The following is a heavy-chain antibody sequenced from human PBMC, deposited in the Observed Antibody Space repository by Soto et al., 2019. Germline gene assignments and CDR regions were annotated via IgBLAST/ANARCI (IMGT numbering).Heavy chain of an antibody. D-gene: IGHD1-7*01. Sequence: PVKVSCKASGGTFSSYAISWVRQAPGQGLEWMGGIIPIFGTANYAQKFQGRVTITADESTSTAYMELSSLRSEDTAVYYCARVGITGTTGYYYYGMDVWGQGTTVTVSS. CDR1: GGTFSSYA. CDR2: IIPIFGTA. V-gene: IGHV1-69*13. CDR3: ARVGITGTTGYYYYGMDV. J-gene: IGHJ6*02.